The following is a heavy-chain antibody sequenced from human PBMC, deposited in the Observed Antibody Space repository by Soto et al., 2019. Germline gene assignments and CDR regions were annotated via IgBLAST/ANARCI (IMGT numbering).Heavy chain of an antibody. CDR1: GFTFDDYT. J-gene: IGHJ6*02. D-gene: IGHD3-10*01. CDR2: ISWDGGST. CDR3: AKDIRALMVRGSYGMDV. V-gene: IGHV3-43*01. Sequence: GGSLRLSCAASGFTFDDYTMHWVRQAPGKGLEWVSLISWDGGSTYYADSVKGRFTISRDNSKNSLYLQMNSLRTEDTALYYCAKDIRALMVRGSYGMDVCGQGTTVTVSS.